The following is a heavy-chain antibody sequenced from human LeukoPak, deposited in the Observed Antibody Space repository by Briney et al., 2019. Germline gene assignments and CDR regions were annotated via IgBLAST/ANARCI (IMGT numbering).Heavy chain of an antibody. CDR1: GFTFSTFV. CDR2: ISASGGST. D-gene: IGHD3-3*01. CDR3: AKVSNYDFWSGYYHHYFDY. J-gene: IGHJ4*02. Sequence: GGSLRLSCAASGFTFSTFVMSWVRQAPGKGPEWVSGISASGGSTYYADSVKGRFTISRDNSKNTLYLQMNSQRAEDTAVYYCAKVSNYDFWSGYYHHYFDYWGQGTLVTVSS. V-gene: IGHV3-23*01.